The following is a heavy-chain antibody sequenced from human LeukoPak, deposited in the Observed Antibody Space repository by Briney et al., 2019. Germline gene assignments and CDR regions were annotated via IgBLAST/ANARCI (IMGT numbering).Heavy chain of an antibody. J-gene: IGHJ4*02. CDR1: GFTFSSYW. D-gene: IGHD5-12*01. CDR3: ARLLSGYELDDY. CDR2: INSDGSST. V-gene: IGHV3-74*01. Sequence: GGSLRLSCAASGFTFSSYWMHWVRRAPGKGLVWVSRINSDGSSTSYADSVKGRFTISRDNAKNTLYLQMNSLRAEDTAVYYCARLLSGYELDDYWGQGTLVTVSS.